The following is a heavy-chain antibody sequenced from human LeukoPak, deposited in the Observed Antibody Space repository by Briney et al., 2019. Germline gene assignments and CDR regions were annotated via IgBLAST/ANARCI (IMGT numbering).Heavy chain of an antibody. D-gene: IGHD5-12*01. Sequence: GGSLRLSCAASGLTISSYSMNWVRQAPGKGLQWVSYISSSSSTIYYADSVKGRFTISRDNSKNSLYLQMSSLRAEDTALYYCAKDGAYSGYDHFDYWGQGTLVTVSS. J-gene: IGHJ4*02. CDR3: AKDGAYSGYDHFDY. CDR2: ISSSSSTI. V-gene: IGHV3-48*04. CDR1: GLTISSYS.